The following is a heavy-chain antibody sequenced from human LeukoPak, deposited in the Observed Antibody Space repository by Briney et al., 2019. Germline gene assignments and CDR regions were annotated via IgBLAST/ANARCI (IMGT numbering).Heavy chain of an antibody. D-gene: IGHD3-3*01. V-gene: IGHV4-4*09. Sequence: PSETLSLTCTVSGDSISPYCWSWIRQPPGKGLEWIGYIFASGSTNYNLSFKSRVTMSVDTSKNQFSLILSSMTAEDTAVYYCVRSNDFWSGYYDPWGQGIQVTVSS. CDR3: VRSNDFWSGYYDP. CDR1: GDSISPYC. J-gene: IGHJ5*02. CDR2: IFASGST.